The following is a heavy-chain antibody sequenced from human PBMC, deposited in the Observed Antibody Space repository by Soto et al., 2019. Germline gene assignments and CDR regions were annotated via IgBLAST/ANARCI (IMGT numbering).Heavy chain of an antibody. CDR2: ISAYNGNT. CDR3: ARAVAVPADFDY. V-gene: IGHV1-18*01. J-gene: IGHJ4*02. CDR1: GYTFTSFG. D-gene: IGHD6-19*01. Sequence: GTSVKLSCKDTGYTFTSFGISLVRHAPGQGLEWMGWISAYNGNTNYAQKLQGRVTMTTDTSASTAYMELSSLRSEDTAVYSCARAVAVPADFDYWGQGTLVTVSS.